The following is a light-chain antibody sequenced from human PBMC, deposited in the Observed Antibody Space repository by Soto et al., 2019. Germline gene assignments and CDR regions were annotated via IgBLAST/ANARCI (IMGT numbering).Light chain of an antibody. CDR2: EVY. J-gene: IGLJ2*01. CDR3: NSYAGSGKYVI. CDR1: SSDVGGYNY. Sequence: QSALTQPPSASGSPGQSVTISCTGTSSDVGGYNYVSWYQQHPGKAPKLIIYEVYKRPSGVPGRFSGSKSGNTASLTASGLQHEDEADYYCNSYAGSGKYVIFGGGTKLTVL. V-gene: IGLV2-8*01.